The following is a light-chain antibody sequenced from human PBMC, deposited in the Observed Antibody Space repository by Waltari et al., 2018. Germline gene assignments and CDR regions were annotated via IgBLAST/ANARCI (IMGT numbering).Light chain of an antibody. CDR1: QSVSSF. V-gene: IGKV3-15*01. CDR3: QQYNDWPPLT. J-gene: IGKJ4*01. CDR2: GAS. Sequence: EVVMTQSPATLSLSPGERANLSCRASQSVSSFLAWYQQKPGQAPRLLIYGASTRATGIPARFSGSGSGTEFTLTISSLQSEDFAVYYCQQYNDWPPLTFGGGTKVEIK.